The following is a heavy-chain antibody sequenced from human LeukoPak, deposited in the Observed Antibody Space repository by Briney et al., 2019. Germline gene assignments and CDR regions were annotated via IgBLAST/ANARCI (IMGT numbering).Heavy chain of an antibody. CDR2: INPNSGGT. Sequence: GASVKVSCKASGYTFTGYYMHWVRQAPGQGLEWMGWINPNSGGTNYAQKFQGRVTMTRDTSISTAYMELSRLRSDDTAVYYCARSQRRPNYSSTGGDFGGKGPTVPAPS. V-gene: IGHV1-2*02. J-gene: IGHJ6*03. D-gene: IGHD2-15*01. CDR1: GYTFTGYY. CDR3: ARSQRRPNYSSTGGDF.